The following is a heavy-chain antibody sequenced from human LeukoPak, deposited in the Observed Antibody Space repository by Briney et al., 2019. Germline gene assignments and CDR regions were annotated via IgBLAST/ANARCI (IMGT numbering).Heavy chain of an antibody. CDR1: GFTFSSYA. V-gene: IGHV3-21*01. CDR2: ISSSSSYI. D-gene: IGHD3-3*01. J-gene: IGHJ4*02. Sequence: GGSLRLSCATSGFTFSSYAMHWVRQAPGKGLEWVSSISSSSSYIYYADSVKGRFTISRDNAKNSLYLQMNSLRAEDTAVYYCARGNVLRFLEWLSKKNFDYWGQGTLVTVSS. CDR3: ARGNVLRFLEWLSKKNFDY.